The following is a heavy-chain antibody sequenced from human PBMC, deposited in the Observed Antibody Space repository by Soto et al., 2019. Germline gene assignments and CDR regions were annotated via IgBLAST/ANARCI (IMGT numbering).Heavy chain of an antibody. V-gene: IGHV4-39*01. J-gene: IGHJ5*02. CDR2: IYYSGST. Sequence: QLQLQESGPGLVKPSETLSLTCTVSGGSISSSSYYWGWIRQPPGKGLEWIGSIYYSGSTYYNPSLKSRVTISXXTXKXXFSLKLSSVTAADTAVYYCARHRIAAAVAYNWFDPWGQGTLVTVSS. CDR1: GGSISSSSYY. CDR3: ARHRIAAAVAYNWFDP. D-gene: IGHD6-13*01.